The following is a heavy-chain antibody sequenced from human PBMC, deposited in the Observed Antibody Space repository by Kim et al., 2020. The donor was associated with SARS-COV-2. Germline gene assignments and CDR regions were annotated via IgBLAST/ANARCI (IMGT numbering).Heavy chain of an antibody. Sequence: SVKVSCKASGGTFSSYAISWVRQAPGQGLEWMGGIIPIFGTANYAQKFQGRVTITADESTSTAYMELSSLRSEDTAVYYCASALERPPGSQYYFDYWGQGTLVTVSS. D-gene: IGHD1-1*01. V-gene: IGHV1-69*13. CDR1: GGTFSSYA. CDR2: IIPIFGTA. J-gene: IGHJ4*02. CDR3: ASALERPPGSQYYFDY.